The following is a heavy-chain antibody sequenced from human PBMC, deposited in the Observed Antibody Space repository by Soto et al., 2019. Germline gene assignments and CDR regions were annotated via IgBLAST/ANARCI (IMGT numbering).Heavy chain of an antibody. CDR2: ISAYNGNT. Sequence: QVQLVQSGAEVKKPGASVKVSCKASGYTFTRYGISWVRQAPGQGLEWMGWISAYNGNTNYAQKFQGRVTMTKDTSTSTAYMELRSLISDDTAVYYCAREGYCSGGSCALYYHEYIGMDVWGQGTTVTVSS. D-gene: IGHD2-15*01. J-gene: IGHJ6*02. V-gene: IGHV1-18*01. CDR3: AREGYCSGGSCALYYHEYIGMDV. CDR1: GYTFTRYG.